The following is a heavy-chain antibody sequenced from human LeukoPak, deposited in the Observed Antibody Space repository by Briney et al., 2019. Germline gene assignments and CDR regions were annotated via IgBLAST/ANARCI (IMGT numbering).Heavy chain of an antibody. J-gene: IGHJ3*02. Sequence: GGSLRLSCAASGFTFSSYGMHWVRQAPGKGLEWVAVISYDGSNKYYADSVKGRFTISRDNSKNTLYLQMNSLRAEDTAVYYCARDQVVEYYYDSSDAFDIWGQGTMVTVSS. V-gene: IGHV3-30*03. CDR2: ISYDGSNK. CDR3: ARDQVVEYYYDSSDAFDI. CDR1: GFTFSSYG. D-gene: IGHD3-22*01.